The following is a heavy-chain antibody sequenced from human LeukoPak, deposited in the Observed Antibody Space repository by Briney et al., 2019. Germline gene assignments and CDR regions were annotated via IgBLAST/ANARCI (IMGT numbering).Heavy chain of an antibody. Sequence: PSETLSLTCAVYGGSFSGYYWSWIRQHPGKGLEWIGEINHSGSTNYNPSLKSRVTISVDTSKNQFSLKLSSVTAADTAVYYCARGEEDGGNDIYYYYGMDVWGQGTTVTVSS. CDR1: GGSFSGYY. J-gene: IGHJ6*02. CDR2: INHSGST. D-gene: IGHD4-23*01. V-gene: IGHV4-34*01. CDR3: ARGEEDGGNDIYYYYGMDV.